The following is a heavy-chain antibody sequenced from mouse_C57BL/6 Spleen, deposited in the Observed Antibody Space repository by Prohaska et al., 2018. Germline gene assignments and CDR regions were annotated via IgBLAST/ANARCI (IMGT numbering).Heavy chain of an antibody. Sequence: QVQLQQPGAELVMPGASVKLSCKASGYTFTSYWMHWVKQRPGQGLEWIGEIDPSDSYTNYNQKFKGKATLTVDKSSSTAYMQLSSLTSEDSAVYYCAREDDYDGFDYWGQGTTLTVSS. J-gene: IGHJ2*01. D-gene: IGHD2-4*01. CDR3: AREDDYDGFDY. V-gene: IGHV1-69*01. CDR2: IDPSDSYT. CDR1: GYTFTSYW.